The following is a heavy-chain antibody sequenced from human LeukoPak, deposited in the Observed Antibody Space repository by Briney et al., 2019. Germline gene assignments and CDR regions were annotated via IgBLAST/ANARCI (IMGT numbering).Heavy chain of an antibody. CDR1: GFTFSSYS. D-gene: IGHD2-21*02. Sequence: PGGSLRLSCAASGFTFSSYSMSWVRQAPGKGLEWVSLISGSGGNTYYADSVKGRFTISRDNSKSTLYQQMNSLRAEDTAVFYCAKEPRHCGGDCFSLLDYWGQGTLVSVSS. J-gene: IGHJ4*02. V-gene: IGHV3-23*01. CDR3: AKEPRHCGGDCFSLLDY. CDR2: ISGSGGNT.